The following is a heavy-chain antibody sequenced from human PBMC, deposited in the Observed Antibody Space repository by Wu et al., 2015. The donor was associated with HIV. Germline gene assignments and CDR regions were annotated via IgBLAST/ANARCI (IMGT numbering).Heavy chain of an antibody. CDR3: ARDPQEVSGWYTH. V-gene: IGHV1-18*01. J-gene: IGHJ4*02. CDR2: INPYNGLT. Sequence: QVQLVQSGGEVKKPGASVKVSCKASGGTFSSYAITWVRQAPGQGLEWMGRINPYNGLTKSARMFQDRLTMTTDTSTNTAYMELKSLRSDDTATYYCARDPQEVSGWYTHWGQGTLVTVS. D-gene: IGHD6-19*01. CDR1: GGTFSSYA.